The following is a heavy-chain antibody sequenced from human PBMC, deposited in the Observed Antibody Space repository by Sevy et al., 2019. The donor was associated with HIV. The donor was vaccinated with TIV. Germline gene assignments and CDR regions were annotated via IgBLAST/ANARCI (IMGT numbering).Heavy chain of an antibody. D-gene: IGHD3-16*01. CDR3: ARDRGFGGVTFDY. V-gene: IGHV3-48*02. CDR1: GFSFGIYS. CDR2: ISSSSSTI. J-gene: IGHJ4*02. Sequence: GGSLRLSCAASGFSFGIYSVNWVRQAPGKGLGWVSYISSSSSTIYYADSVKGRFAISRENAKNSLYLQMNSMGDEDTAVYYCARDRGFGGVTFDYWGQGTLVTVSS.